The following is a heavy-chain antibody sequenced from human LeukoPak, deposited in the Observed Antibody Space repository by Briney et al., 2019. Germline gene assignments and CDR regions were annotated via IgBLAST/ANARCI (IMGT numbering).Heavy chain of an antibody. D-gene: IGHD6-13*01. CDR2: ISSSSSYI. V-gene: IGHV3-21*01. CDR3: ARDLASSSWYSRNNWFDP. CDR1: GFTFSSYS. J-gene: IGHJ5*02. Sequence: GGSLRLSCAASGFTFSSYSMNWVRQAPGKGLEWVSSISSSSSYIYYADSVKGRFTISRDNAKNSLYLQMNSLRAEDTAVYYCARDLASSSWYSRNNWFDPWGQGTLVTVSS.